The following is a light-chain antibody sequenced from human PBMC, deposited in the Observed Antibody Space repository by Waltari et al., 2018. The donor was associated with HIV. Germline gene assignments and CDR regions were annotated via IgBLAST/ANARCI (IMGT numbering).Light chain of an antibody. J-gene: IGLJ1*01. CDR2: SNN. CDR1: SSNIGSKT. Sequence: QSALTQPPSASGTPGQRVTMSCSGSSSNIGSKTVNWYQQLTGTAPKLLNFSNNQRPSGVPDRFSGSKSGTSASLAISGLQSEDEADYYCAAWDDSLDEYVFGTGTKVTVL. V-gene: IGLV1-44*01. CDR3: AAWDDSLDEYV.